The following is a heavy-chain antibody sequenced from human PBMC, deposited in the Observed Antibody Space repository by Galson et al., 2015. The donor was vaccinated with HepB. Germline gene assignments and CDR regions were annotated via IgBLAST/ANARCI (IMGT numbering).Heavy chain of an antibody. CDR1: GFTFSSYG. V-gene: IGHV3-30*18. J-gene: IGHJ4*02. Sequence: SLRLSCAASGFTFSSYGMHWVRQAPGKGLEWVAVISYDGSNKYYADSVKGRFTISRDNSKNTLYLQMNSLRAEDTAVYYCAKDYDFWSGYYEIDYWGQGTLVTVSS. D-gene: IGHD3-3*01. CDR3: AKDYDFWSGYYEIDY. CDR2: ISYDGSNK.